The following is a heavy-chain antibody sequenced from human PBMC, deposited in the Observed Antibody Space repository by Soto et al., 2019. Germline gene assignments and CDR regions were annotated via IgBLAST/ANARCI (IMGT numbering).Heavy chain of an antibody. CDR3: ARSQFDYVWGTSGYFDS. V-gene: IGHV5-51*01. CDR1: GYSFSTHW. CDR2: IYPGDSDA. Sequence: GESLKISCKGSGYSFSTHWVGWVRQTPGKGLEWMGIIYPGDSDARYSPSFKGQVTISVDESITTAFLQWSSLKASDTAMYYCARSQFDYVWGTSGYFDSWGQGTLVTVSS. D-gene: IGHD3-16*01. J-gene: IGHJ4*02.